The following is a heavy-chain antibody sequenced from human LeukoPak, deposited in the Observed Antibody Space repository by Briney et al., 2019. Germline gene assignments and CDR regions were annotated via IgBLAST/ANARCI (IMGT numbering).Heavy chain of an antibody. CDR2: ISAYNGNT. D-gene: IGHD3-22*01. CDR3: AILNDYYDTSGYY. V-gene: IGHV1-18*01. J-gene: IGHJ4*02. CDR1: GYTFTSYG. Sequence: GASVKVSCKASGYTFTSYGISWVRQAPGQGLEWMGWISAYNGNTNYAQKFQGRVTMTEDTSTDTAYMELTSLRSEDTAVYYCAILNDYYDTSGYYWGQGTLVTVSS.